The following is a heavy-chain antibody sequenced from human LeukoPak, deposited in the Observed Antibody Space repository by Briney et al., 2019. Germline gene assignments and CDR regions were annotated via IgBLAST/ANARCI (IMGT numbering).Heavy chain of an antibody. V-gene: IGHV3-15*01. Sequence: GGSLRLSCAASGFTFSNAWMSWVRQAPGKRREWVGRIKSKTDGATTEYAAPVKGRFTISRDDSKNTLYLQMNSLKTEDTAVYYCTTGLYDYDSGSYSFPWGQGTQVTVSS. J-gene: IGHJ5*02. D-gene: IGHD3-10*01. CDR3: TTGLYDYDSGSYSFP. CDR2: IKSKTDGATT. CDR1: GFTFSNAW.